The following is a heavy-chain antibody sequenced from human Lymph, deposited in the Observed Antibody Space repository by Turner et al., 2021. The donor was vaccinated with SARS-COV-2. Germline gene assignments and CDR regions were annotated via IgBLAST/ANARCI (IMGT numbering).Heavy chain of an antibody. D-gene: IGHD5-12*01. CDR2: IYPGDSDS. J-gene: IGHJ4*02. CDR3: ARLPIARGYSGYDFYYFDY. V-gene: IGHV5-51*01. CDR1: GYSFPTYW. Sequence: VPLAQSGAEVKKPGESLKISCKGSGYSFPTYWIGWVRQMPGKGLEWLGVIYPGDSDSRYSPSFQGQITISADKSNRTAYLQWSSLKASDTAMYYCARLPIARGYSGYDFYYFDYWGQGTLVTVSS.